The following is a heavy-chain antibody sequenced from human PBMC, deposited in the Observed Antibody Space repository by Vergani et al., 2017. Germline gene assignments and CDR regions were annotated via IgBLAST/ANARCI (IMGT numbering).Heavy chain of an antibody. CDR3: ASETVEIVVVPAATSGAFDI. D-gene: IGHD2-2*03. CDR1: GGSISSYY. Sequence: QVQLQESGPGLVKPSETLSLTCTVSGGSISSYYWSWIRQPPGKGLEWIGYIYYSGSTNYNPSLKSRVTISVDTSKNQFSLKLSSVTAADTAVYYCASETVEIVVVPAATSGAFDIWGQGTMVTVSS. CDR2: IYYSGST. J-gene: IGHJ3*02. V-gene: IGHV4-59*01.